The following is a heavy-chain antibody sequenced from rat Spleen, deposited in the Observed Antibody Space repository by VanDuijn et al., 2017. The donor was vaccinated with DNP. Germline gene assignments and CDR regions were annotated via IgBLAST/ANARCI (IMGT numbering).Heavy chain of an antibody. CDR2: ISAGGGYT. J-gene: IGHJ2*01. Sequence: EVQLVESGGGLVQPGRSLKVSCAASGFIFSNYGLAWVRQAPTKGLEWVASISAGGGYTYYRDSVKGRFTISRDNAKNTQYLQMDSLRSEDTATYYCSTLNYYASLSEYFDHWGQGVMVTVSS. V-gene: IGHV5S13*01. CDR3: STLNYYASLSEYFDH. CDR1: GFIFSNYG. D-gene: IGHD1-12*01.